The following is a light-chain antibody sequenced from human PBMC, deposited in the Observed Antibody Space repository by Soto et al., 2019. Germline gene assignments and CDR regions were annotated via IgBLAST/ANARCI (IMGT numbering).Light chain of an antibody. Sequence: QSALTQPPSASGSPGQSVTISCTGTSSDVGGYNYVSWHQQHPGKAPKLIIYDVTKRPSGVPDRFSGSKSGYTASLTVAGLHDEDEADYYCCSFGGGNTYVFGAGTKVTVL. CDR2: DVT. CDR3: CSFGGGNTYV. CDR1: SSDVGGYNY. V-gene: IGLV2-8*01. J-gene: IGLJ1*01.